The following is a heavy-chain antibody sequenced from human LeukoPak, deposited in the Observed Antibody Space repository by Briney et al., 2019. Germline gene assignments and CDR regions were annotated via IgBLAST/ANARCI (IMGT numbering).Heavy chain of an antibody. CDR1: GFTFSTYT. Sequence: GGSLRLSCAASGFTFSTYTMNWIRQAPGKGLEWVSSIGTTSSSIYYADSVRGRFTVSRDNARNSLVLQMNSLRAEDTAVYYCARVYGYSSGWFDYWGQGTLVTVSS. D-gene: IGHD6-19*01. CDR2: IGTTSSSI. CDR3: ARVYGYSSGWFDY. J-gene: IGHJ4*02. V-gene: IGHV3-21*04.